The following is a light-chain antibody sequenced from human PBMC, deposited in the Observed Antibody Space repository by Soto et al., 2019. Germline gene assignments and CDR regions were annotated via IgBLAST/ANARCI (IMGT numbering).Light chain of an antibody. CDR1: SSDVGGYDS. V-gene: IGLV2-14*01. J-gene: IGLJ1*01. CDR2: GVT. CDR3: SSFTSSITYV. Sequence: QSVLTLPASVSGSPGQSITISCTGTSSDVGGYDSVCWYQQHPGKAPKVMIYGVTNRPSGASDRFSGSKSGNTASLTISGLQAEDGADYYCSSFTSSITYVFGTGTKVTVL.